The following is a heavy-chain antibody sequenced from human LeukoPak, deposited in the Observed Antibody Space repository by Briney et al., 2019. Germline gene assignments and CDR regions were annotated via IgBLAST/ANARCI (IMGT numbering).Heavy chain of an antibody. CDR3: ARGKIGVQIFGVVIRYNWFDP. J-gene: IGHJ5*02. CDR1: GYTFTSYY. V-gene: IGHV1-2*02. D-gene: IGHD3-3*01. Sequence: ASVKVSCKASGYTFTSYYMHWVRQAPGQGLEWMGWINPNSGGTNYAQKFQGRVTMTRDTSISTPYMELSRLRSDDTAVYYCARGKIGVQIFGVVIRYNWFDPWGQGTLVTVSS. CDR2: INPNSGGT.